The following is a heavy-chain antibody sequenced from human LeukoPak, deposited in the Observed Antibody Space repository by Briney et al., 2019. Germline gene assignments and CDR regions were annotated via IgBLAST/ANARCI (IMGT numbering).Heavy chain of an antibody. J-gene: IGHJ6*04. CDR3: ASLMVRGVIRPGYYYGIDV. Sequence: GGSLRLSCAASGFTFSDHYMDWVRQAPGKGLEWVGRTRNKANSYTTEYAASVKGRFTISRDDSKNSLYLQMNSLKTEDTAVYYCASLMVRGVIRPGYYYGIDVWGKGTTVTVSS. CDR1: GFTFSDHY. CDR2: TRNKANSYTT. V-gene: IGHV3-72*01. D-gene: IGHD3-10*01.